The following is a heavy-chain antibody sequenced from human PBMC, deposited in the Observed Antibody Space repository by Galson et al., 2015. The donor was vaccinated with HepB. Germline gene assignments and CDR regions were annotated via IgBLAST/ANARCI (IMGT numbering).Heavy chain of an antibody. D-gene: IGHD3-10*01. CDR2: VRQGGSER. V-gene: IGHV3-7*01. Sequence: LRLCCEASGFPYDTIWLRWVRQVPGEGLEWGANVRQGGSERSYGDTVKGRFTIARDHVKNSLDLQMDSLRVDDTAVYYCARDIGQSYDTYYPFDHWGQGARVTVSS. J-gene: IGHJ4*02. CDR3: ARDIGQSYDTYYPFDH. CDR1: GFPYDTIW.